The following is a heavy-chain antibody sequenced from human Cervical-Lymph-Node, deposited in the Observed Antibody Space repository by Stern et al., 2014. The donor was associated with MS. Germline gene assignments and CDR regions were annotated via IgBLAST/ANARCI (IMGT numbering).Heavy chain of an antibody. CDR2: TSPSAGRT. J-gene: IGHJ4*02. Sequence: MQLVESGAAVKKPGASVHISCTASGFALNVYYIHWARQAPGQGLEWLGMTSPSAGRTTFSPKVQGRITVTRDTSTTTVYMELSSLTSADTAVYYCARVGMVGARGMDFWGQGTPVTVSS. D-gene: IGHD1-26*01. CDR3: ARVGMVGARGMDF. V-gene: IGHV1-46*02. CDR1: GFALNVYY.